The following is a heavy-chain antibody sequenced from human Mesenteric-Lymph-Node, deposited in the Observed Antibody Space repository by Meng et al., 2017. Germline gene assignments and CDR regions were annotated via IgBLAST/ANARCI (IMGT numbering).Heavy chain of an antibody. J-gene: IGHJ4*02. V-gene: IGHV4-4*02. CDR1: GASVSSNNW. Sequence: VQLQDGGPGLVKPSETLPLPCAVSGASVSSNNWWSWVRQPPGKGLEWIGEIYHSGSINYNPSLKSRVTMSLDKSKNQLTLRLTSVTAADTAVYSCAREPNLVRGVHDYWGLGTLVTVSS. CDR3: AREPNLVRGVHDY. CDR2: IYHSGSI. D-gene: IGHD3-10*01.